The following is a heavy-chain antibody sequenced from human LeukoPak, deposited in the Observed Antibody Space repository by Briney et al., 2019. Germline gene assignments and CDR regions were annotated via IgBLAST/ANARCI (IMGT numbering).Heavy chain of an antibody. V-gene: IGHV3-30*18. CDR3: AKDLGSASYGFPFDY. Sequence: PGGSLRLSCAASGFTFSSYSMNWVRQAPGKGLEWVAVISYDGSNKYYADSVKGRFTISRDNSKNTLYLQMNSLRAEDTAVYYCAKDLGSASYGFPFDYWGQGTLVTVSS. D-gene: IGHD5-18*01. CDR2: ISYDGSNK. J-gene: IGHJ4*02. CDR1: GFTFSSYS.